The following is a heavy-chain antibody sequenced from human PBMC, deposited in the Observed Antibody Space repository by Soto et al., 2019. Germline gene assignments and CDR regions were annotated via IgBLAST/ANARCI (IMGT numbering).Heavy chain of an antibody. CDR3: ARLRYNNWFDP. Sequence: SETLSLTCTVSGGSISSSSYYWGWIRQPPGKGLEWIGSIYYSGSTYYNPSLKSRVTISVDTSKNQFSLKLSSVTAADTAVYYCARLRYNNWFDPWGQGTLVTVSS. V-gene: IGHV4-39*01. D-gene: IGHD5-12*01. J-gene: IGHJ5*02. CDR2: IYYSGST. CDR1: GGSISSSSYY.